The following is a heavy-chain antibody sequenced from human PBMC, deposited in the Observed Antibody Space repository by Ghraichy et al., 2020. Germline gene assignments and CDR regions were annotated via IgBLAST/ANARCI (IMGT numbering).Heavy chain of an antibody. CDR3: ANGRGWYQDS. D-gene: IGHD6-19*01. Sequence: LSLTCATSGITFTVFWMSWVRQAPGKGLEWVANLKQDDGDSNYVDSVKGRFTISWDNAENSVSLQMNRLRAEDTGVYYCANGRGWYQDSWGQGTQVTVSP. CDR1: GITFTVFW. V-gene: IGHV3-7*01. J-gene: IGHJ5*01. CDR2: LKQDDGDS.